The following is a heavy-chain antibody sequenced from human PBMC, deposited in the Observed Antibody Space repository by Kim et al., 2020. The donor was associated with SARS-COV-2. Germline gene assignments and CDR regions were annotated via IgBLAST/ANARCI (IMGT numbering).Heavy chain of an antibody. J-gene: IGHJ4*02. CDR1: GGTFSDYA. D-gene: IGHD2-21*01. V-gene: IGHV1-69*06. CDR2: IMPVFGTP. Sequence: SVKVSCKASGGTFSDYAFSWLRQAPGQGLEWLGGIMPVFGTPNYAPRFRGRVSIVADKSTSSTYMSLSSLTSEDTALYYCATVGPYCVSSAFEDSWGQG. CDR3: ATVGPYCVSSAFEDS.